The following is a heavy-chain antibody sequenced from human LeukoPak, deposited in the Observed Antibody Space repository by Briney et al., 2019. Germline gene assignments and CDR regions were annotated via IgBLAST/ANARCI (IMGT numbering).Heavy chain of an antibody. CDR2: ISSTTSHI. D-gene: IGHD6-13*01. CDR3: ARDREAAADLGY. Sequence: PGGSLRLSCAASGFTFSSYSMNWVRQAPGKGLEWVSSISSTTSHIYYADSVKGRFTISRDNAKNSLYLQMNSLRVEDTAVYYCARDREAAADLGYWGQGTLVTVSS. CDR1: GFTFSSYS. J-gene: IGHJ4*02. V-gene: IGHV3-21*01.